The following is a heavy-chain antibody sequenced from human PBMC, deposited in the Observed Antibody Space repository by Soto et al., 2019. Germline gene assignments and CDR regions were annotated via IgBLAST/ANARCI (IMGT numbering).Heavy chain of an antibody. CDR2: INHSGST. V-gene: IGHV4-34*01. CDR3: AMAYSRSYYYYGMDV. D-gene: IGHD6-6*01. CDR1: GGSFSGYY. J-gene: IGHJ6*02. Sequence: SETLSLTCAVYGGSFSGYYWSWIRQPPGKGLEWIGEINHSGSTNYNPSLKSRVTISVDTSKNQFSLKLSSVTAADTAVYYCAMAYSRSYYYYGMDVWGQGTTVTVSS.